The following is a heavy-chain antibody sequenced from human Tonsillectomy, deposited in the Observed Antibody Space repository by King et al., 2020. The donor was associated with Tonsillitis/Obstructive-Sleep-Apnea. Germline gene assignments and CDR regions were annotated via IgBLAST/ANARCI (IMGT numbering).Heavy chain of an antibody. CDR1: GGAISSYY. CDR3: AREAARGLRRSYFDY. J-gene: IGHJ4*02. CDR2: IYYSGST. D-gene: IGHD4-17*01. V-gene: IGHV4-59*01. Sequence: VQLQESGPGLVKPSETLSLTCTVSGGAISSYYWCWIRQPPGRGLEWIGYIYYSGSTNYNPYLKSRVTISVDTSKNQFSLKLSSVTAADTAVYYCAREAARGLRRSYFDYWGQGTLVTVSS.